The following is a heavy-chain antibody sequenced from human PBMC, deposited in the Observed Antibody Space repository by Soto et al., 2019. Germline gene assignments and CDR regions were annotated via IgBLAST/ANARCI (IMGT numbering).Heavy chain of an antibody. CDR3: ARDPWGYSGSAKHLDY. CDR2: ISYAGDYK. V-gene: IGHV3-30-3*01. Sequence: QVHLVESGGGVVQPGGSLRLSCAASGFNFRGFTMHWVRQAPDKGLEWLSVISYAGDYKNYADSVRGRISISRDNSKNTLFLQMNSLRPDDTAVYFCARDPWGYSGSAKHLDYWGQGSLVIVSS. CDR1: GFNFRGFT. D-gene: IGHD6-25*01. J-gene: IGHJ4*02.